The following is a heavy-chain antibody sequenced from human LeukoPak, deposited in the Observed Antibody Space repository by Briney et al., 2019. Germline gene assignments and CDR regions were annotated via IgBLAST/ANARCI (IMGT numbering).Heavy chain of an antibody. D-gene: IGHD3-3*01. Sequence: PGGSLRLSCAASGFTFSSYSMNWVRQAPGKGLEWVSSISSSSSYIYYADSVKGRFTISRDNAKNSLYLQMNSLRAEDTAVYYCARIGFWSGSHYDGMDVWGQGTSLTVSS. CDR1: GFTFSSYS. CDR3: ARIGFWSGSHYDGMDV. V-gene: IGHV3-21*01. CDR2: ISSSSSYI. J-gene: IGHJ6*02.